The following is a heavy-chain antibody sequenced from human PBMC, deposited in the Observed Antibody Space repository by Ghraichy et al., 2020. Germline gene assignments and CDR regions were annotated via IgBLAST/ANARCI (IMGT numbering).Heavy chain of an antibody. V-gene: IGHV4-39*01. J-gene: IGHJ4*02. CDR3: ARHRFGTTEDD. CDR1: GGSISSSGYY. CDR2: IFYSGST. D-gene: IGHD1-7*01. Sequence: SETLSLTCSVSGGSISSSGYYWGWIRQPPGKGLEWIGSIFYSGSTDYNPSLKSRVTISVDASRNQFSLKLNSVTAADTAVYYCARHRFGTTEDDWGQGTLVTVSS.